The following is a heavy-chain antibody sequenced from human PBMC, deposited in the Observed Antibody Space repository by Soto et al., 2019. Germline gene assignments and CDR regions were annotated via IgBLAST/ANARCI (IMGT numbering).Heavy chain of an antibody. V-gene: IGHV3-30*18. CDR3: AKDRGSSSWYVDGYFQH. CDR2: ISYDGSNK. CDR1: GFTFSSYG. J-gene: IGHJ1*01. Sequence: QVQLVESGGGVVQPGRSLRLSCAASGFTFSSYGMHWVRQAPGKGLEWVAVISYDGSNKYYADSVKGRFTISRDNSKNPLYLQMNSLRAEDTAVYYCAKDRGSSSWYVDGYFQHWGQGTLVTVSS. D-gene: IGHD6-13*01.